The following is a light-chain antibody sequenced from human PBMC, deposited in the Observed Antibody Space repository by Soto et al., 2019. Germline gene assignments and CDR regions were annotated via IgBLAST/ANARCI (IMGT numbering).Light chain of an antibody. CDR2: EVS. CDR3: CSYAGSSTFWV. J-gene: IGLJ3*02. Sequence: QSALTQPASASGSPGQSITISCTGTSSDVGSYNLVSWYQQHPGKAPKLMIYEVSKRPSGVPNRFSGSKSGNTASLTISGLQAEDEADYYCCSYAGSSTFWVFGGGTKLTVL. V-gene: IGLV2-23*02. CDR1: SSDVGSYNL.